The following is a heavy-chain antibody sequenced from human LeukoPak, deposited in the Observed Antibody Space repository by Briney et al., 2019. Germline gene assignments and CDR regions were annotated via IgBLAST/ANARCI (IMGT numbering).Heavy chain of an antibody. D-gene: IGHD1-26*01. V-gene: IGHV4-39*01. CDR3: ARLLVGATGDAFDI. CDR1: GGSVSSSIYY. CDR2: IYYSGST. Sequence: SETLSLTCTVSGGSVSSSIYYWGWIRQPPGKGLEWIGSIYYSGSTYYNPSLKSRVTISVDTSKNQFSLKLSSVTAADTAVYYCARLLVGATGDAFDIWGQGTMVTVSS. J-gene: IGHJ3*02.